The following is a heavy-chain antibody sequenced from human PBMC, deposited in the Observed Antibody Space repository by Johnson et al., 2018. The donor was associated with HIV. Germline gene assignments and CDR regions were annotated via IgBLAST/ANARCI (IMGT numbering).Heavy chain of an antibody. CDR3: AREGGIRGPSPVDAFDI. Sequence: EVQLVESGGGLVQPGGSLRLSCAASGFTVSSNYMSWVRQAPGKGLEWVSLIYSDGSTYYADSVKGRFTISRDNSKNMVYLQMNSLRAEDTAVYYCAREGGIRGPSPVDAFDIWGQGTMVTVSS. CDR2: IYSDGST. D-gene: IGHD3-16*01. V-gene: IGHV3-66*01. J-gene: IGHJ3*02. CDR1: GFTVSSNY.